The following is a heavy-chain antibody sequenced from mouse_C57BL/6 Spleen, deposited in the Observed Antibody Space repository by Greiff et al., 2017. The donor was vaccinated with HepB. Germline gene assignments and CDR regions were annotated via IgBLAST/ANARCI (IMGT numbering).Heavy chain of an antibody. J-gene: IGHJ1*03. V-gene: IGHV5-4*01. CDR3: ARFHDGYWYFDV. CDR2: ISDGGSYT. D-gene: IGHD2-3*01. CDR1: GFTFSSYA. Sequence: DVQLVESGGGLVKPGGSLKLSCAASGFTFSSYAMSWVRQTPEKRLEWVATISDGGSYTYYPDNVKGRFTISRDNAKNNLYLQMSHLKSEDTAMYYCARFHDGYWYFDVWGTGTTVTVSS.